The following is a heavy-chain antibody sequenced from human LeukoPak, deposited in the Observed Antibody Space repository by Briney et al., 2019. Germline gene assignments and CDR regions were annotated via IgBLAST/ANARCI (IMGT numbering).Heavy chain of an antibody. CDR1: GYSISSGYY. CDR2: IYSSGST. V-gene: IGHV4-38-2*02. Sequence: PSETLSLTCTVSGYSISSGYYWGWIRQPPGKGLEWIGSIYSSGSTYYNPSLNSRVTISVDMSNNQFSLRLSSVTAADTAVYYCAREFRDTTGRDHWGQGTLVTVSS. D-gene: IGHD2-8*01. CDR3: AREFRDTTGRDH. J-gene: IGHJ4*02.